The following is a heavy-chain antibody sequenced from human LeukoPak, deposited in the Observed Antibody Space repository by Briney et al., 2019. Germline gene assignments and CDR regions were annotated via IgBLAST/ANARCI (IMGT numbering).Heavy chain of an antibody. V-gene: IGHV4-30-2*01. CDR1: GGSISSGGYY. J-gene: IGHJ5*02. Sequence: SETLSLTCTVSGGSISSGGYYWSWIRQPPGKGLEWIGYIYHSGSTYYNPSLKSRVTISVNTSKNQFSLKLSSVTAADTAVYYCASHAYRRIGFDPWGQGTLVTVSS. CDR2: IYHSGST. CDR3: ASHAYRRIGFDP.